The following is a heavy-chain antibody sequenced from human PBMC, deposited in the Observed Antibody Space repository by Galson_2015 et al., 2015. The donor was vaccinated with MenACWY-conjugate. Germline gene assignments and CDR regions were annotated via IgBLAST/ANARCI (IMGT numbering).Heavy chain of an antibody. D-gene: IGHD1-26*01. CDR1: GFTFSNYW. CDR2: IDNDGNRI. J-gene: IGHJ3*02. Sequence: SLRLSCAASGFTFSNYWMHWVRQGPRKGLEWLSRIDNDGNRITYADSVKGRFTISRDNAKNTLYLQINSVRADDTAVYYCSRGGEAKLIIVGGISDIWGQGTTVTVSS. CDR3: SRGGEAKLIIVGGISDI. V-gene: IGHV3-74*01.